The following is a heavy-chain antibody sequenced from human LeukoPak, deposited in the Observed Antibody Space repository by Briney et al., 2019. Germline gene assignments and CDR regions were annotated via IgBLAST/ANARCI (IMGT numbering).Heavy chain of an antibody. Sequence: ASVKVSCKASGYTITTYGINWVRQAPGQGLEWMGWVSAYNGDTNYVEKFQGRVTMTTDTFTSTAYMELRSLRSDDTAVYYCARIFGYYDSSDYYPNWFDPWGQGTLVTVSS. V-gene: IGHV1-18*01. CDR3: ARIFGYYDSSDYYPNWFDP. D-gene: IGHD3-22*01. J-gene: IGHJ5*02. CDR2: VSAYNGDT. CDR1: GYTITTYG.